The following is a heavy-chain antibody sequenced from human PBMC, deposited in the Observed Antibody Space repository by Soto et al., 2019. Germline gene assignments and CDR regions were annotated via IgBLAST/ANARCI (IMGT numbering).Heavy chain of an antibody. V-gene: IGHV3-64D*06. Sequence: PGGPLRLSCSASGFTFSSYAMHWVRQAPGKGLEYVSAISSNGGSTYYADSVKGRFTISRDNSKNTLYLQMSSLRAEDTAVYYCVKGTYCSSTSCDLTGMDVWGQGTTVTVSS. J-gene: IGHJ6*02. D-gene: IGHD2-2*01. CDR1: GFTFSSYA. CDR3: VKGTYCSSTSCDLTGMDV. CDR2: ISSNGGST.